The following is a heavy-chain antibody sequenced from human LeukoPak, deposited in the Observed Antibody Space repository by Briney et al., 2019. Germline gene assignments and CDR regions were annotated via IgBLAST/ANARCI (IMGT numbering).Heavy chain of an antibody. Sequence: SETLSLTCTVSGGSISSGGYYWSWVRQHPGKGLEWIGYIYYSGSTYYNPSLKSRVTISVDTSKNQFSLKLSSVTAADTAVYYCASHRSSSRYYYYYYGMDVWGQGTTVTVSS. D-gene: IGHD6-6*01. CDR3: ASHRSSSRYYYYYYGMDV. V-gene: IGHV4-31*03. J-gene: IGHJ6*02. CDR2: IYYSGST. CDR1: GGSISSGGYY.